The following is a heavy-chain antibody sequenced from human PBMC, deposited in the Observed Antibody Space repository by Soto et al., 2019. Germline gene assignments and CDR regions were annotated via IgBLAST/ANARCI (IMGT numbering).Heavy chain of an antibody. J-gene: IGHJ5*02. CDR2: MNPGSGDT. CDR1: GHSFTNND. D-gene: IGHD3-16*01. V-gene: IGHV1-8*01. CDR3: ARMATFGSLNWFDP. Sequence: ASVKVSCKASGHSFTNNDVTWVRQATGQGLEWMGWMNPGSGDTGYAQKFQGRVTMTRDISIATAYMELSSLRSDDTAIYYCARMATFGSLNWFDPSGQGTLVTVSS.